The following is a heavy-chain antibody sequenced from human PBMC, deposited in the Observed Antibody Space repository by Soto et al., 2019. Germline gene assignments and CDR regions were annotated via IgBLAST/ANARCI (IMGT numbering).Heavy chain of an antibody. D-gene: IGHD3-3*01. CDR2: ISAYNGNT. Sequence: ASVKVSCKASGYTFTSYGISWVRQAPGQGLEWMGWISAYNGNTNYAQKLQGRVTMTTDTSTSTAYMELRSLRSDDTAVYYCARERDTIFEVVTKGYYYYGMDVWGQGTTVTVSS. V-gene: IGHV1-18*01. J-gene: IGHJ6*02. CDR1: GYTFTSYG. CDR3: ARERDTIFEVVTKGYYYYGMDV.